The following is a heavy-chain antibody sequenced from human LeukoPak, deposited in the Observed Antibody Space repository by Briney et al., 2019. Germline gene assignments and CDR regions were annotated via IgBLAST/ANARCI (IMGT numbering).Heavy chain of an antibody. CDR1: GGSISSGGYY. J-gene: IGHJ4*02. V-gene: IGHV4-31*03. Sequence: PSETLSLTCTVSGGSISSGGYYWSWIRQHSGKGLEWIGYISYSGSTHYNPSLKSRVTIPVDTSKNQFSLKLSSVTAADTAVYYCARGSLDFDYWGQGTLVTVSS. CDR3: ARGSLDFDY. CDR2: ISYSGST.